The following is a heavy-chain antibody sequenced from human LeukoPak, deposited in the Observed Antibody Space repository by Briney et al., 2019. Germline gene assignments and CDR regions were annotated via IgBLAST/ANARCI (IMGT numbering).Heavy chain of an antibody. Sequence: PGGSLRLSCVGSGFTFSKYAMHWVRQAPGKGLEWLAVISFDAKHKYYGDSVEGRFTISRDNSNNTLYLQMSGLTSEDTALYYCARGRVVPATRLDYWGRGTLVTVSS. CDR2: ISFDAKHK. CDR1: GFTFSKYA. J-gene: IGHJ4*02. D-gene: IGHD2-15*01. CDR3: ARGRVVPATRLDY. V-gene: IGHV3-30*04.